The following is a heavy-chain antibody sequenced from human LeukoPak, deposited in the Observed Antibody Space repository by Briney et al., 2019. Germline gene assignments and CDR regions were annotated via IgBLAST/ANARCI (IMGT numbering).Heavy chain of an antibody. CDR1: GGTFSRYA. CDR2: ISYDANIGSNK. D-gene: IGHD3-3*01. V-gene: IGHV3-30-3*01. J-gene: IGHJ4*02. Sequence: SCKASGGTFSRYAMHWVRQAPGKGLEWVALISYDANIGSNKYYADSVKGRFTISRDNSKNTLYLQMSSLRAEDTAVYYCARDGGYDFWSGYYQDYWGQGTLVTVSS. CDR3: ARDGGYDFWSGYYQDY.